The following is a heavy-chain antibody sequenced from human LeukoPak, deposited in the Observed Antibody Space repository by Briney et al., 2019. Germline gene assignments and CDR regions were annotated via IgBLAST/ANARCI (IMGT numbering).Heavy chain of an antibody. D-gene: IGHD2-2*01. V-gene: IGHV4-4*09. CDR1: GSISSYY. Sequence: SETLSLTCTVSGSISSYYWSWIRQPPGKGLEWIGYIYTSGSTNYNPSLKSRITISIDTSKNQFSLDLSSVTAADTAVYYCARQKCTSTSCLTKNAFDIWGQGTMVTVSS. CDR2: IYTSGST. CDR3: ARQKCTSTSCLTKNAFDI. J-gene: IGHJ3*02.